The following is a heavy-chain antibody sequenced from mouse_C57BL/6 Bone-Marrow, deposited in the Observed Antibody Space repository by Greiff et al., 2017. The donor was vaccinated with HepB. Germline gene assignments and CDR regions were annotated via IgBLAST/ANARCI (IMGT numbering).Heavy chain of an antibody. CDR2: INPNYGTT. J-gene: IGHJ2*01. CDR3: ARGEDYGYDGFDY. Sequence: VQLKESGPELVKPGASVKISCKASGYSFTDYNMNWVKQSNGKSLEWIGVINPNYGTTSYNQKFKGKATLTVDQSSSTAYMQLNSLTSEDSAVYYCARGEDYGYDGFDYWGQGTTLTVSA. D-gene: IGHD2-2*01. V-gene: IGHV1-39*01. CDR1: GYSFTDYN.